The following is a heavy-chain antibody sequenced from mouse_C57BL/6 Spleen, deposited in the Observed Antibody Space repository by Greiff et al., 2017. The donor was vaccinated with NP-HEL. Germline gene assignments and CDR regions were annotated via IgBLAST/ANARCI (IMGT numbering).Heavy chain of an antibody. CDR1: GFTFSDYG. CDR2: ISSGSSTI. J-gene: IGHJ4*01. D-gene: IGHD1-1*01. Sequence: EVKVIESGGGLVKPGGSLKLSCAASGFTFSDYGMHWVRQAPEKGLEWVAYISSGSSTIYYADTGKGRFTISRDNAKNTLFLQMTSLRSEDTAMYYCATTVVAPMDYWGQGTSVTVSS. V-gene: IGHV5-17*01. CDR3: ATTVVAPMDY.